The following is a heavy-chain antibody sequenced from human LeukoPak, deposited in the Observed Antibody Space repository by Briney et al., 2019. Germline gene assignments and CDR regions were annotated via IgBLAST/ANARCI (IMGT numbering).Heavy chain of an antibody. D-gene: IGHD6-19*01. CDR1: GYSISSGHY. CDR3: ARASYSSGSSFDP. CDR2: MYHSGST. J-gene: IGHJ5*02. Sequence: PSETLSLTCTVSGYSISSGHYWGWIRQPPGKGLEWIGSMYHSGSTYYNPPLKSRVTISEDTSKNQFSLKLRSVTAADTAVYYCARASYSSGSSFDPWGQGTLVTVSS. V-gene: IGHV4-38-2*02.